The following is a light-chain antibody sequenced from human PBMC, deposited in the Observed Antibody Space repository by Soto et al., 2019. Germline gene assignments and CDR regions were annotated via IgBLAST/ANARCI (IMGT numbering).Light chain of an antibody. Sequence: DIQMTQSPSTLSASVGDRVTITCRARESISYWLAWYQQKPGKAPKFLIYDASSLKSGVPSRFSGSGSGTEFTLTISSLQPDDFATYYCQQYNGLSYTFGQGTKLEI. CDR1: ESISYW. CDR2: DAS. V-gene: IGKV1-5*01. J-gene: IGKJ2*01. CDR3: QQYNGLSYT.